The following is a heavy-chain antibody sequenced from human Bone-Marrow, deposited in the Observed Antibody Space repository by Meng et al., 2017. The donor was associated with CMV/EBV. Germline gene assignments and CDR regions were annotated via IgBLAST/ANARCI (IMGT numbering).Heavy chain of an antibody. J-gene: IGHJ6*02. CDR3: ARAPRLYVRGPYYYYGMDV. CDR1: GYTFTSYD. D-gene: IGHD3-10*02. V-gene: IGHV1-69*04. Sequence: SVKVSCKASGYTFTSYDINWVRQAPGQGLEWMGRIIPILGIANYAQKFQGRVTITADKSTSTAYMEQSSLRSEDTAVYYCARAPRLYVRGPYYYYGMDVWGQGTTVTVSS. CDR2: IIPILGIA.